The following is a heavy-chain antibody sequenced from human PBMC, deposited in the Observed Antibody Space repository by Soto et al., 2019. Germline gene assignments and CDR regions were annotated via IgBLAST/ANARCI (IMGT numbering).Heavy chain of an antibody. V-gene: IGHV1-8*01. J-gene: IGHJ5*02. D-gene: IGHD3-10*01. CDR1: GYTFTSYD. Sequence: GASVKVSCKASGYTFTSYDINWVRQATGQGLEWMGWMNPNSGNTGYAQKFQGRVTMTRNTSISTAYMELSSLRSEDTAVYYCARGLRSNYYGSGSPHPMYNWFDPWGQGTLVTVSS. CDR3: ARGLRSNYYGSGSPHPMYNWFDP. CDR2: MNPNSGNT.